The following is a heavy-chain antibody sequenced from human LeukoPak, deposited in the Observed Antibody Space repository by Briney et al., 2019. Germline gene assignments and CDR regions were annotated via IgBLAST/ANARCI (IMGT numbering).Heavy chain of an antibody. CDR1: GFTFSDYY. J-gene: IGHJ4*02. D-gene: IGHD3-22*01. CDR3: AKRGVVIRVILVGFHKEAYYFDS. Sequence: PGGSLRLSCAASGFTFSDYYMSWIRQAPGKGLGGVAGFRDRGRRTNYAGSVKGRFTISTDHTKNTLYLQMNSLRAEDTAVYFCAKRGVVIRVILVGFHKEAYYFDSWGQGALVTVSS. V-gene: IGHV3-11*03. CDR2: FRDRGRRT.